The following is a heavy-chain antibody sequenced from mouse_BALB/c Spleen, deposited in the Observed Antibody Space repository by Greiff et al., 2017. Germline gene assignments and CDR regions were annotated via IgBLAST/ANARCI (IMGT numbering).Heavy chain of an antibody. CDR2: ISSGSSTI. V-gene: IGHV5-17*02. J-gene: IGHJ2*01. CDR3: ARYLLRSNYFDY. D-gene: IGHD1-1*01. Sequence: EVQLVESGGGLVQPGGSRKLSCAASGFTFSSFGMHWVRQAPEKGLEWVAYISSGSSTIYYADTVKGRFTISRDNPKNTLFLQMTSLRSEDTAMYYCARYLLRSNYFDYWGQGTTLTVSS. CDR1: GFTFSSFG.